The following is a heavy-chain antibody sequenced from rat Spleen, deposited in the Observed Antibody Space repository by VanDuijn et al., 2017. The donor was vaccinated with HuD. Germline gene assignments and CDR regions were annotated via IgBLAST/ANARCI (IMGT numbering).Heavy chain of an antibody. CDR3: ARRTYGDY. Sequence: EVQLVESGGGLVQPGRSLKLSCSVSGFTFSDYDMAWVRQAPTKGLEWVATISYDGSSTYYRDSVKGRFTISRDNAKSTLYLQMDSLRSEDTATYYCARRTYGDYWGQGVMVTVSS. CDR1: GFTFSDYD. CDR2: ISYDGSST. J-gene: IGHJ2*01. V-gene: IGHV5-29*01. D-gene: IGHD1-11*01.